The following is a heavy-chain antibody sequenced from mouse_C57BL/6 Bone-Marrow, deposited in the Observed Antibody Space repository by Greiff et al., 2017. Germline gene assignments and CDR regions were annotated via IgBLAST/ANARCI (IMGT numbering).Heavy chain of an antibody. V-gene: IGHV1-59*01. Sequence: QVQLQQSGAELVRPGTSVKLSCKASGYTFTSYWMHWVKQRPGQGLEWIGVIDPSDSYTNYNQKFKGKATLTVDTSSSTAYMQLSSLTSEDSAVYYCARITYWGQGTTLTVSS. CDR2: IDPSDSYT. CDR1: GYTFTSYW. D-gene: IGHD1-3*01. J-gene: IGHJ2*01. CDR3: ARITY.